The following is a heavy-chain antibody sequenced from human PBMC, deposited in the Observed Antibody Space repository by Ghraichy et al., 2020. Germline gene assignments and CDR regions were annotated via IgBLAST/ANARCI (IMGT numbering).Heavy chain of an antibody. J-gene: IGHJ4*02. V-gene: IGHV3-23*01. CDR2: ISGSGGST. Sequence: GGSLRLSCAASGFTFSSYAMSWVRQAPGKGLEWVSAISGSGGSTYYADSVKGRFTISRDNSKNTLYLQMNSLRAEDTAVYYCAKDGGLMVYAIIVGATGYFDYWGQGTLVTVSS. CDR3: AKDGGLMVYAIIVGATGYFDY. D-gene: IGHD2-8*01. CDR1: GFTFSSYA.